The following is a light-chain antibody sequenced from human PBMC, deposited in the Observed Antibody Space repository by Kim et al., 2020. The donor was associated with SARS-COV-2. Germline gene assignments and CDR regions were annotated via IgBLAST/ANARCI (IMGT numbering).Light chain of an antibody. CDR2: NVT. CDR3: SSFTSSGTFV. Sequence: GPCINIPSTGSSGDSVRYNFVTWYQHPPDNAPTLMIYNVTKRPSGVSNRFSGSKSGNTASLTISGLQAEDEVDYYCSSFTSSGTFVFGGGTQLTVL. V-gene: IGLV2-14*03. CDR1: SGDSVRYNF. J-gene: IGLJ2*01.